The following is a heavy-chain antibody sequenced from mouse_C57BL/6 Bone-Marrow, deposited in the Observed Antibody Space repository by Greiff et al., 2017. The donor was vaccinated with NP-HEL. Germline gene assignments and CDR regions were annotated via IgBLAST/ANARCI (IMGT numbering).Heavy chain of an antibody. J-gene: IGHJ1*03. V-gene: IGHV1-26*01. CDR2: INPNNGGT. CDR1: GYTFTDYY. CDR3: ARRGDYAWYFDV. Sequence: EVQLHQSGPELVKPGASVKISCKASGYTFTDYYMNWVKQSHGKSLEWIGDINPNNGGTSYNQKFKGKATLTVDKSSSTAYMELRSLTSEDSAVYYCARRGDYAWYFDVWGTGTTVTVSS. D-gene: IGHD2-4*01.